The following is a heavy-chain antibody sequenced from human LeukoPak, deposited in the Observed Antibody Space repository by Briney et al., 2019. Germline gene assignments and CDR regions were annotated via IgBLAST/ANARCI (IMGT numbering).Heavy chain of an antibody. CDR2: ISGSGGST. CDR3: AKVRSGPYYFDY. V-gene: IGHV3-23*01. J-gene: IGHJ4*02. CDR1: GFTFSSYA. D-gene: IGHD2-15*01. Sequence: GGSLRLSCAASGFTFSSYAMSWVRQAPGKGLEWVSGISGSGGSTYYADSVKGRFTISRDNSKNTLYLQMNSLRAEDTAVYYCAKVRSGPYYFDYRGQGTLVTVSS.